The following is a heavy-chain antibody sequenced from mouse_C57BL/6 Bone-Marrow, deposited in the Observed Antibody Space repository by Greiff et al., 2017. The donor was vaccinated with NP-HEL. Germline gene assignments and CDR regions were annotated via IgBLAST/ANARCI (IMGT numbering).Heavy chain of an antibody. J-gene: IGHJ4*01. CDR2: INPNYGTT. V-gene: IGHV1-39*01. Sequence: VQLQQSGPELVKPGASVKISCKASGYSFTDYNMNWVKQSNGKSLEWIGVINPNYGTTSYNQKFKGKATLTVDQSSSTAYMQLNSLTSEDSAVYYCASFDYGSSRGDYYAMDYWGQGTSVTVSS. D-gene: IGHD1-1*01. CDR1: GYSFTDYN. CDR3: ASFDYGSSRGDYYAMDY.